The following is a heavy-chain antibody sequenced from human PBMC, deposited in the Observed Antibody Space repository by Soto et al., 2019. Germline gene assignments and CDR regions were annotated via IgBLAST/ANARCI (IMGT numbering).Heavy chain of an antibody. J-gene: IGHJ4*02. CDR2: IWYDGNNK. CDR3: ARGLHSLFDY. D-gene: IGHD2-21*01. V-gene: IGHV3-33*01. Sequence: WGSLRLSCAASGFTFSNYGMHWVRQAPGKGLEWVAVIWYDGNNKYYADSVKCRFTISRDNSNNTLYVQMTSLRAEDTAVYSCARGLHSLFDYWGQGTLVTVSS. CDR1: GFTFSNYG.